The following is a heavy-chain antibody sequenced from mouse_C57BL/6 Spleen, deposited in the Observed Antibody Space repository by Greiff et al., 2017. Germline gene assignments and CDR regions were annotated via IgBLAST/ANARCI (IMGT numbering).Heavy chain of an antibody. J-gene: IGHJ2*01. Sequence: VQLQQSVAELVRPGASVKLSCTASGFNIKNTYMHWVKQRPEQGLEWIGRIDPANGNTKYAPKFQGKATITADTSSNPAYLQLSRLTSEESAVYYCGTAGVLRTEFDYWGQGTTLAVSS. CDR3: GTAGVLRTEFDY. D-gene: IGHD1-1*01. V-gene: IGHV14-3*01. CDR1: GFNIKNTY. CDR2: IDPANGNT.